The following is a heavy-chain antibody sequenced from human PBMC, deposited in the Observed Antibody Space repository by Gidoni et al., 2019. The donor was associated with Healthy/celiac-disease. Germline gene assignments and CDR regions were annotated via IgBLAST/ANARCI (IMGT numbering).Heavy chain of an antibody. V-gene: IGHV4-61*02. CDR2: IYTSGST. J-gene: IGHJ3*02. Sequence: QVQLQESGPGLVKPSQTLSLTCTVSGGSISSGSYYWSWIRQPAGKGLEWIGRIYTSGSTNYNPSLKSRVTISVDTSKNQFSLKLSSVTAADTAVYYCARRSPLLGAFDIWGQGTMVTVSS. CDR1: GGSISSGSYY. CDR3: ARRSPLLGAFDI. D-gene: IGHD2-15*01.